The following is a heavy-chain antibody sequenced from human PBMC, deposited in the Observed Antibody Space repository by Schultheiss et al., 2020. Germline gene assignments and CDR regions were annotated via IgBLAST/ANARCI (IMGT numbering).Heavy chain of an antibody. CDR2: IWYDGSNK. J-gene: IGHJ6*03. CDR3: ARGPNYMDV. Sequence: GGSLRLSCAASGFTFSSYGMHWVRQAPGKGLEWVAVIWYDGSNKYYADSVKGRFAISRDNSNNALYLQVNSLRVEDTAVYYCARGPNYMDVWGKGTTVTVSS. V-gene: IGHV3-33*01. CDR1: GFTFSSYG.